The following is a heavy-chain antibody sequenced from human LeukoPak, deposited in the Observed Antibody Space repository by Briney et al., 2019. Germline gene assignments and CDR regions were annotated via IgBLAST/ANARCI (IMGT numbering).Heavy chain of an antibody. CDR1: GGSFSGYY. CDR3: AREKERYSDY. D-gene: IGHD5-18*01. Sequence: SETLSLTCAVYGGSFSGYYRSWIRQPPGKGLEWIGEINHSGSTNYNPSLKSRVTISVDTSKNQFSLKLSSVTAADTAVYYCAREKERYSDYWGQGTLVTVSS. V-gene: IGHV4-34*01. CDR2: INHSGST. J-gene: IGHJ4*02.